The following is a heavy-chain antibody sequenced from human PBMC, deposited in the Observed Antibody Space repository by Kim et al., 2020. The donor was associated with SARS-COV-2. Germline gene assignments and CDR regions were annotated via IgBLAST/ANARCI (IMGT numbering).Heavy chain of an antibody. V-gene: IGHV4-38-2*02. CDR1: GYSISSGYY. Sequence: SETLSLTCTVSGYSISSGYYWGWIRQPPGKGLEWIGSIYHSGSTYYNPSLKSRVTISVDTSKNQFSLKLSSVTAADTAVYYCARDLEMVRGVINYFDYWGQGTLVTVSS. J-gene: IGHJ4*02. CDR3: ARDLEMVRGVINYFDY. CDR2: IYHSGST. D-gene: IGHD3-10*01.